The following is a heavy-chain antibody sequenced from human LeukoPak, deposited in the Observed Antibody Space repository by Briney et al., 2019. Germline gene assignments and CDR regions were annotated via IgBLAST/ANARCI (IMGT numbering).Heavy chain of an antibody. CDR1: GYTFTGYY. Sequence: ASVKVSCKASGYTFTGYYMHWVRQAPGQGLEWMGRINPNSGGTNYAQKFQGRVTMTRDTSISTAYMELSRPRSDDTAVYYCARGYSSSRGSFDYWGQGTLVTVSS. J-gene: IGHJ4*02. D-gene: IGHD6-6*01. CDR2: INPNSGGT. V-gene: IGHV1-2*06. CDR3: ARGYSSSRGSFDY.